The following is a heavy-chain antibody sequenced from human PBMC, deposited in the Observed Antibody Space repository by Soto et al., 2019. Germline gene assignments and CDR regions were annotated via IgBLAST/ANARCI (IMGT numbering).Heavy chain of an antibody. CDR3: ARLQGSTFSYTALAS. D-gene: IGHD3-10*01. V-gene: IGHV4-28*01. CDR1: GYSIRSSDW. J-gene: IGHJ5*02. CDR2: ITHGGST. Sequence: SETLSLTCAVYGYSIRSSDWWGWIRQPPGKGLERIGYITHGGSTNYNPSLKRRVTMSVDPSKNQFSLNLTSVTAVDTAVYYCARLQGSTFSYTALASWGQGTPVTVSS.